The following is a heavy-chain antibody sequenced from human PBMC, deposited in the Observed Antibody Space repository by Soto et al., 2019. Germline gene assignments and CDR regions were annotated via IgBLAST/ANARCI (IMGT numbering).Heavy chain of an antibody. Sequence: SETLSLTCTVSGGSISSYYWSWIRQPPGKGLEWIGYIYYSGSTNYNPSLKSRVTISVDTSKNQFSLKLSSVTAADTAVYYCARDSGLLWFGDQSNWFDPWGQGTLVTVSS. D-gene: IGHD3-10*01. CDR3: ARDSGLLWFGDQSNWFDP. CDR2: IYYSGST. J-gene: IGHJ5*02. V-gene: IGHV4-59*01. CDR1: GGSISSYY.